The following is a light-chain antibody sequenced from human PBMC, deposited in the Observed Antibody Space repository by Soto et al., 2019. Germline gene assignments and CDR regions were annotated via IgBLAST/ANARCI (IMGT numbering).Light chain of an antibody. Sequence: EIVLTQSPATLPLSPGKRATLSCTASQSVNSYLAWYQHRPGQAPRLLIYDTFNRATGVPARFSGSGSGTDFTLTISSLEPEDFAVYYFQHRTSRYTFGQGTKVETK. CDR1: QSVNSY. CDR2: DTF. CDR3: QHRTSRYT. V-gene: IGKV3-11*01. J-gene: IGKJ2*01.